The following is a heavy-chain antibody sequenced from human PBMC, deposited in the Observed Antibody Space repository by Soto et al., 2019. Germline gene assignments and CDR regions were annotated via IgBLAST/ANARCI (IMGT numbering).Heavy chain of an antibody. CDR1: GYKFTSYW. J-gene: IGHJ4*02. V-gene: IGHV5-51*01. D-gene: IGHD3-22*01. Sequence: PGESLKISCKGSGYKFTSYWIGWVRQMPGKGLEWMGNIYPGDSDTRYSPSFQGQVIISADKSISTAYLQWSSLKASDTAIYYCARRGDDYSGYPFPFDDWGQGTLVTVSS. CDR3: ARRGDDYSGYPFPFDD. CDR2: IYPGDSDT.